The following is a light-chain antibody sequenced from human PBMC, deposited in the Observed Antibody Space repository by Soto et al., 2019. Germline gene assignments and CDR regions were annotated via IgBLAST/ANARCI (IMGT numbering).Light chain of an antibody. CDR2: KAS. V-gene: IGKV1-5*03. J-gene: IGKJ1*01. CDR3: QQYNSYSSWT. CDR1: QSISSW. Sequence: DIPMTQSPSTLSASVGDRVTITCRASQSISSWLAWYQQKPGKAPKLLIYKASTLEIGVPSRFSGSGSGTEFTLTISSLQPDDFATYYGQQYNSYSSWTFGQGTKVEIK.